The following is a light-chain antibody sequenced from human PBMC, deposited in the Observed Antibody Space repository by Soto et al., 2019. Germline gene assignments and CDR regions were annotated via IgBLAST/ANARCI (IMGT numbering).Light chain of an antibody. CDR1: QGISNF. V-gene: IGKV1-27*01. J-gene: IGKJ4*01. CDR3: KIYDRTPFT. CDR2: AAS. Sequence: DIQMTQSPSSLSASVGDRVTITCRASQGISNFLAWYQQKPGKVPKLLIYAASTLQSGVPSRFSGSASGTDFTFPIRSLVSVCVSTYSSKIYDRTPFTLGGVT.